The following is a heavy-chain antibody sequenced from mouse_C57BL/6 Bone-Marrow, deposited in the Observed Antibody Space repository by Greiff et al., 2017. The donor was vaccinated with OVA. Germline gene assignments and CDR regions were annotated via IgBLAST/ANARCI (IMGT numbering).Heavy chain of an antibody. CDR2: ISDGGSYT. D-gene: IGHD4-1*01. J-gene: IGHJ4*01. Sequence: EVKLMESGGGLVKPGGSLKLSCAASGFTFSSYAMSWVRQTPEKRLEWVATISDGGSYTYYPDTVKGRFTISRDNAKNNLYLQRSHLKSEDTAMYYCARTRTGYYAMDYWGQGTSGTVSS. CDR1: GFTFSSYA. V-gene: IGHV5-4*03. CDR3: ARTRTGYYAMDY.